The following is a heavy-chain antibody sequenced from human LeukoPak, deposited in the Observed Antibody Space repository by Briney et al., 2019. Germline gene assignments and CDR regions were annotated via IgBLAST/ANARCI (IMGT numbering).Heavy chain of an antibody. Sequence: PSETLSLTCAVYGGSFSGYYWSWIRQPPGKGLEWIGEINHSGSTNYNPSLKSRVTISVDTSKNQFSLKLSSVTAADTAVYYCARGGHLYYYYYGMDVWGQGTTVTVSS. CDR3: ARGGHLYYYYYGMDV. CDR2: INHSGST. J-gene: IGHJ6*02. V-gene: IGHV4-34*01. CDR1: GGSFSGYY.